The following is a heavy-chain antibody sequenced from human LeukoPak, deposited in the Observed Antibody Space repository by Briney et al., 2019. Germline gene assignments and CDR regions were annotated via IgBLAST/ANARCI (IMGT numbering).Heavy chain of an antibody. CDR1: GYTFTSYG. V-gene: IGHV1-18*01. J-gene: IGHJ4*02. CDR3: ARFGNTRYGGYPYYFDY. CDR2: ISAYNGNT. Sequence: ASVKVSCKASGYTFTSYGISWVRQAPGQGLEWMGWISAYNGNTNYAQKLQGRVTMTTDTSTSTAYMELRSLRSDDTAVYYCARFGNTRYGGYPYYFDYWGQGTLVTVSS. D-gene: IGHD5-12*01.